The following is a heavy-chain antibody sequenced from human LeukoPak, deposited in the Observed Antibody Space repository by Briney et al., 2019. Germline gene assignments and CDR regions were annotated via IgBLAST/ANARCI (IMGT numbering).Heavy chain of an antibody. CDR1: GYTFTGYY. D-gene: IGHD2-15*01. J-gene: IGHJ4*02. CDR2: INPNSGGT. V-gene: IGHV1-2*02. CDR3: ARIPGMIGQTTPGH. Sequence: ASVKVSCKASGYTFTGYYMHWVRQAPGQGLEWMGWINPNSGGTNYAQKFQDRVTMTRDTSISTAYMELSRLRSDDTAVYYCARIPGMIGQTTPGHWGQGTLVTVSS.